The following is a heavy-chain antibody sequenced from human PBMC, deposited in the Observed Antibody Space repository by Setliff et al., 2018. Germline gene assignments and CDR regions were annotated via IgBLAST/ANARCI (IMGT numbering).Heavy chain of an antibody. D-gene: IGHD6-6*01. Sequence: PSETLSLTCAAYGGTFSDYCWTWIRQPPGKGLEWIGEISHSGNTKSKPSLKSRVTITVDPSKNQFSLKLNSVTAADTAVYYCARGRNVAARLFDSWGQGTLVTVSS. J-gene: IGHJ4*02. V-gene: IGHV4-34*01. CDR1: GGTFSDYC. CDR3: ARGRNVAARLFDS. CDR2: ISHSGNT.